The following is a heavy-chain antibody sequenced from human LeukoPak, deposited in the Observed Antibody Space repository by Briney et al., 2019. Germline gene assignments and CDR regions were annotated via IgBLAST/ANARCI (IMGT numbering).Heavy chain of an antibody. D-gene: IGHD6-6*01. CDR2: FYPGDSDV. V-gene: IGHV5-51*01. CDR3: ARQDGSSLRFDY. CDR1: GYSFTIHW. J-gene: IGHJ4*02. Sequence: AESLKISCKASGYSFTIHWIAWVRQMPGRGLEWMGMFYPGDSDVKYSPSFRGQVTISADKSITTAYLQWNSLKASDTAMYYCARQDGSSLRFDYWGQGTLVTVSS.